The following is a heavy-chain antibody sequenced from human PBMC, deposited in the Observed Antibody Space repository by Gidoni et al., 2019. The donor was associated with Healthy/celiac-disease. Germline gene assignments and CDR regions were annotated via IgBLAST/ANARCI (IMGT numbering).Heavy chain of an antibody. D-gene: IGHD1-26*01. Sequence: EVQLVESGGGLVQPGRSLRLSCTASGFTFGDYAMSWVRQAPGKGLEWGGFIRSKAYGGTTEYAASVKGRFTISRDDSKSIAYLQMNSLKTEDTAVYYCTRSKAWWELHPAPGGYWGQGTLVTVSS. CDR3: TRSKAWWELHPAPGGY. CDR2: IRSKAYGGTT. CDR1: GFTFGDYA. J-gene: IGHJ4*02. V-gene: IGHV3-49*04.